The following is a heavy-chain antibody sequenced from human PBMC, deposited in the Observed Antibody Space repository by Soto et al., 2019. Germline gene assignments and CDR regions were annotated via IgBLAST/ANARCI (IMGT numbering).Heavy chain of an antibody. V-gene: IGHV1-69*10. CDR2: IIPILGTA. D-gene: IGHD3-3*01. CDR3: ARGQLRFLEWLSPKWYHYGMDV. CDR1: GGTFSRYA. Sequence: ASVKVSCKASGGTFSRYAISWVRQAPEQGREWMGGIIPILGTANYEQKFQGRVKLTADNTTSTAYMEMSSLRSEDTAVYYWARGQLRFLEWLSPKWYHYGMDVWGQGATVTVSS. J-gene: IGHJ6*02.